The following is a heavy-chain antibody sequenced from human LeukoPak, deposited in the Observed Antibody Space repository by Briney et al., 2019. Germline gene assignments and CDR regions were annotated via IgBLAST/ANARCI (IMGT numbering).Heavy chain of an antibody. V-gene: IGHV4-4*02. D-gene: IGHD6-6*01. CDR3: ARGGYSSSSGDY. CDR1: GGSISTSNW. J-gene: IGHJ4*02. CDR2: IYHSGRT. Sequence: PSGTLSLTCAISGGSISTSNWWSWVRQSPGKGLEWIGEIYHSGRTNYNPSLKSRVTISVDTSKNQFSLKLSSVTAADTAVYYCARGGYSSSSGDYWGQGTLVTVSS.